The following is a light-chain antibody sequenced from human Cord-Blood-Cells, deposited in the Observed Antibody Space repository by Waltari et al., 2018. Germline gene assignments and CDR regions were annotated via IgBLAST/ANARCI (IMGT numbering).Light chain of an antibody. V-gene: IGLV2-11*01. CDR2: DVS. CDR1: SSDVGGYNY. J-gene: IGLJ3*02. CDR3: CSYAGSYTWV. Sequence: QSALTQPRSVSGSPGQSVTIPCPGTSSDVGGYNYASWYQQHPGKAPKLMIYDVSKRPSGVPDRFSGSKSGNTASLTISGLQAEDDADYYCCSYAGSYTWVFGGGTKLTVL.